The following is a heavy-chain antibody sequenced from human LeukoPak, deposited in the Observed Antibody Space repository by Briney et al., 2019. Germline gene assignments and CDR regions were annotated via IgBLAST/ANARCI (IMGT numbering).Heavy chain of an antibody. V-gene: IGHV1-2*02. CDR3: ARSDIVVVPAAYIDY. CDR1: GYTFTGYY. Sequence: ASVKVSCKASGYTFTGYYMHWVRQAPGQGLEWMGWINPNSGGTNYAQKFQGRVTMTRDTSISTAYMELSRLRPDDTAVYYCARSDIVVVPAAYIDYWGQGTLVTVSS. J-gene: IGHJ4*02. D-gene: IGHD2-2*01. CDR2: INPNSGGT.